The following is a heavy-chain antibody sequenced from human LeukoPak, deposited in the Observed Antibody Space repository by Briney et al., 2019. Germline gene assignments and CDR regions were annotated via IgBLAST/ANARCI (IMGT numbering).Heavy chain of an antibody. D-gene: IGHD3-10*01. J-gene: IGHJ4*02. CDR1: GFTFSSYW. V-gene: IGHV3-7*03. CDR2: IKQDGSEK. CDR3: AKALDLWFGESPIGY. Sequence: PGGSLRLSCAASGFTFSSYWMSWVRQAPGKGLEWVANIKQDGSEKYYVDSVKGRFTISRDNAKNSLYLQMNSLRAEDTALYYCAKALDLWFGESPIGYWGQGTLVTVSS.